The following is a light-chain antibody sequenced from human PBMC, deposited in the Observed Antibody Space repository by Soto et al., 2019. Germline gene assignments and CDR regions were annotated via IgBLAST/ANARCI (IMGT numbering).Light chain of an antibody. CDR1: SSNIWAGYD. CDR3: QSYDISLSGWV. V-gene: IGLV1-40*01. J-gene: IGLJ3*02. Sequence: QSVLTQPPSVSGAPGQRVTISCTGSSSNIWAGYDVHWYQQLPGTAPKLLIYGNSNRPSGVPDRFSGSKSGTSASLAITGLQAEDEADYYCQSYDISLSGWVFGGGTKLTVL. CDR2: GNS.